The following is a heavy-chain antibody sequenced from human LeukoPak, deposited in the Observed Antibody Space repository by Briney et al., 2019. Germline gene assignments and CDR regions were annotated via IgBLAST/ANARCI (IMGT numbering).Heavy chain of an antibody. V-gene: IGHV3-23*01. CDR3: AKGKAYCGGDCPDGDAFDI. J-gene: IGHJ3*02. D-gene: IGHD2-21*02. CDR1: GFTFSSYA. Sequence: PGGSLRLSCAASGFTFSSYAMSWVRQAPGKGLEWVSAISGSGGSTYYADSVKGRFTISRDNAKNSLYLQMNSLRAEDTAVYYCAKGKAYCGGDCPDGDAFDIWGQGTMVTVSS. CDR2: ISGSGGST.